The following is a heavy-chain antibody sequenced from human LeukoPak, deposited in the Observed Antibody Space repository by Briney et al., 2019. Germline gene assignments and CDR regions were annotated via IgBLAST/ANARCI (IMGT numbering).Heavy chain of an antibody. V-gene: IGHV3-21*01. CDR1: GFTFSSYS. Sequence: GGSLRLSCAASGFTFSSYSVNWVRQAPGKGLEWVSSISSSSSYIYYADSVKGRFTISRDNAKNSLYLQMNSLRAEDTAVYYCARGAGYYYYYMDVWGKGTTVTVSS. CDR3: ARGAGYYYYYMDV. CDR2: ISSSSSYI. J-gene: IGHJ6*03.